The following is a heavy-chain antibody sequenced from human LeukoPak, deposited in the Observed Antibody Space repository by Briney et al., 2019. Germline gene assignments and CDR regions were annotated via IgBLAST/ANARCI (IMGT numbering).Heavy chain of an antibody. CDR2: INTNTGNP. D-gene: IGHD6-13*01. Sequence: GASVKVSCKASGYTFTSYAMNWVRKAPGQGLEWMGWINTNTGNPTYAQGFTGRFVFSLDTSVSTAYLQISSLKAEDTAVYYCAREGSSSWYYYYGMDVWGQGTTVTVSS. V-gene: IGHV7-4-1*02. J-gene: IGHJ6*02. CDR3: AREGSSSWYYYYGMDV. CDR1: GYTFTSYA.